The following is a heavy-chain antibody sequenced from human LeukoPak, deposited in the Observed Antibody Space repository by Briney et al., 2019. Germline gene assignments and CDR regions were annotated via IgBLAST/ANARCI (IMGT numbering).Heavy chain of an antibody. CDR2: IYYSGST. CDR3: ARHFDYDSGGDAFDI. Sequence: PSETLSLTCTVSGGSISSYYWSWIRQPPGKGLEWIGYIYYSGSTNYNPSLKSRVTISVDTSKNQFSLRLSSVTAADTAVYYCARHFDYDSGGDAFDIWGQGTVVTVSS. CDR1: GGSISSYY. D-gene: IGHD3-10*01. V-gene: IGHV4-59*08. J-gene: IGHJ3*02.